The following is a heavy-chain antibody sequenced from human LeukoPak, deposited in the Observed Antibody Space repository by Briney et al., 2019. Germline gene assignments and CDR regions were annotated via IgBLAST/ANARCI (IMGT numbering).Heavy chain of an antibody. CDR2: IIPIVGIA. CDR3: ARDGEMATIYFDY. J-gene: IGHJ4*02. D-gene: IGHD5-24*01. V-gene: IGHV1-69*04. Sequence: GSSVKVSCTASGGTFSSYAISWVRQAPGQGLEWMGTIIPIVGIANYAQKFQGRVTITADKFTSTAYMELSSLRSEDTAVYYCARDGEMATIYFDYWGQGTLVTVSS. CDR1: GGTFSSYA.